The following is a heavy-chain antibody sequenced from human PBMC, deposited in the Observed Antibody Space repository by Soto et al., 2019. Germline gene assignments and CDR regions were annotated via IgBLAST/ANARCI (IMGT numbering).Heavy chain of an antibody. Sequence: EVQLVESGGGLVQPGGSLRLSCAASGFTFSSYWMSWVRQAPGKGLEWVANIKQDGSEKYYVDSVKGRFTISRDNAKKSLYLQMNSVRAEDTAVYYCARDGDIVVVVAALGDAFDIWCQGTMVTVSS. D-gene: IGHD2-15*01. CDR1: GFTFSSYW. CDR2: IKQDGSEK. J-gene: IGHJ3*02. CDR3: ARDGDIVVVVAALGDAFDI. V-gene: IGHV3-7*01.